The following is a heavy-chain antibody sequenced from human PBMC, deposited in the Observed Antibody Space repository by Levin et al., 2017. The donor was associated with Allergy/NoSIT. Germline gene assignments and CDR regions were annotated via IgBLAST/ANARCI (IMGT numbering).Heavy chain of an antibody. J-gene: IGHJ4*02. CDR2: ISWDGTVT. CDR1: GFTFDDHT. V-gene: IGHV3-43*01. D-gene: IGHD2/OR15-2a*01. Sequence: GGSLRLSCVASGFTFDDHTMHWVRQTPGKGLEWVSLISWDGTVTYYPDSVKGRFTISRDNTKNSLFLHMNSLRSEDTALYYWVREEYYTTILVFDSWGQGTLVAVSS. CDR3: VREEYYTTILVFDS.